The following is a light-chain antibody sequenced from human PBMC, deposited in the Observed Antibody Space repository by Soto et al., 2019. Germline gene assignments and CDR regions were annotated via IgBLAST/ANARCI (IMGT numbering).Light chain of an antibody. CDR1: SSNIGAGYD. CDR2: ANI. CDR3: QSYDSSLSGAV. V-gene: IGLV1-40*01. J-gene: IGLJ2*01. Sequence: QPVLTQPPSVSGAPGQRVTITCTGSSSNIGAGYDVHWYQQLPGTAPKLLIYANIDRPSAVPDRFSGSKSGTSASLAITGLQADDEADYYCQSYDSSLSGAVFGGGTKLTVL.